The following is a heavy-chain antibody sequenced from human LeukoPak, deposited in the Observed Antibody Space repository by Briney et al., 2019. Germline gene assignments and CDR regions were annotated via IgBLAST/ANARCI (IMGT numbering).Heavy chain of an antibody. D-gene: IGHD3-22*01. J-gene: IGHJ6*02. CDR1: GFTFSCYS. CDR2: ISSSSSYI. CDR3: ARDAQYYYDSSGYYYYYYGMDV. Sequence: GGSLRLSCAASGFTFSCYSMNWVRQAPGKGLEWVSSISSSSSYIYYADSVKGRFTISRDNAKNSLYLQMNSLRAEDTAVYYCARDAQYYYDSSGYYYYYYGMDVWGQGTTVTVSS. V-gene: IGHV3-21*01.